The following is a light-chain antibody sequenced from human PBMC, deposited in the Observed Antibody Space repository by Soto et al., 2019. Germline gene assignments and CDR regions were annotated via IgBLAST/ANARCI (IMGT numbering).Light chain of an antibody. CDR2: EVS. V-gene: IGLV2-14*01. Sequence: QSALSQPVSVSGSPGQSITISCTGTNTDVGAYNYVSWYQQHPGKAPKLMIYEVSNRPSGFSDRFSGSKSGNTASLTISGPQAEDEADYYCSSYTDSGTLVFGAGTKVTVL. CDR3: SSYTDSGTLV. J-gene: IGLJ1*01. CDR1: NTDVGAYNY.